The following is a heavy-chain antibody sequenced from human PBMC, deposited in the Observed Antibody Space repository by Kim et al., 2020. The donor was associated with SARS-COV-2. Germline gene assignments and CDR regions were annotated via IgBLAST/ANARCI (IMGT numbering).Heavy chain of an antibody. CDR3: ARDKTGDPKPLFDY. D-gene: IGHD7-27*01. CDR1: GYTFTGYY. J-gene: IGHJ4*01. V-gene: IGHV1-2*02. CDR2: INPHSGDT. Sequence: ASVKVSCKASGYTFTGYYLHWVRQAPGQGLEWMGWINPHSGDTNYAQKFQGRVTMTRDTSINTAQMDRSRLRSDDTALYYCARDKTGDPKPLFDYWGQGTLVTVAS.